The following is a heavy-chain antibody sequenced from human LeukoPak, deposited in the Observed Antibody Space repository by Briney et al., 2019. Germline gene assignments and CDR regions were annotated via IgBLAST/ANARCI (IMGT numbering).Heavy chain of an antibody. CDR3: ARTTVTTYYFDY. CDR2: ISTYNTNS. V-gene: IGHV1-18*01. D-gene: IGHD4-17*01. J-gene: IGHJ4*02. CDR1: GYTFTTYG. Sequence: ASVKVSCMASGYTFTTYGISWVRQAPGQGLEWMGWISTYNTNSNYAQKLQGRVTMTTDTSASTAYMELRSLRSDDTAVYYCARTTVTTYYFDYWGQGTLVTVSS.